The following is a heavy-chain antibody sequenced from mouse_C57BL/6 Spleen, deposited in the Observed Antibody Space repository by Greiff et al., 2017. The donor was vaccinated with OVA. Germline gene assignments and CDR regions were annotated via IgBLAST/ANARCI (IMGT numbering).Heavy chain of an antibody. D-gene: IGHD1-1*01. V-gene: IGHV2-2*01. Sequence: VQLQQSGPGLVQPSQILSITCTVSGFSLTSYGVHWVRQSPGKGLEWLGVIWSGGSTDYNAAFISRLSISKDNSKSQVFFKMNSLQADDTAIYYCAKGITTVEGGYFDVWGTGTTVTVSS. CDR3: AKGITTVEGGYFDV. J-gene: IGHJ1*03. CDR2: IWSGGST. CDR1: GFSLTSYG.